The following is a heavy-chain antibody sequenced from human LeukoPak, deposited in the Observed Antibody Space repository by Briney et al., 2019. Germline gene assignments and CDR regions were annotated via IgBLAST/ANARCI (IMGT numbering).Heavy chain of an antibody. CDR1: GFTFSSYA. CDR2: ISYDGSNK. J-gene: IGHJ5*02. Sequence: GGSLRLSCAASGFTFSSYAMHWVRQAPVKGLEWVAVISYDGSNKYYADSVKGRFTISRDNSKNTLYLQMNSLRAEDTAVYYCARALGCSSTSCYWENNWFDPWGQGTLVTVSS. D-gene: IGHD2-2*01. V-gene: IGHV3-30-3*01. CDR3: ARALGCSSTSCYWENNWFDP.